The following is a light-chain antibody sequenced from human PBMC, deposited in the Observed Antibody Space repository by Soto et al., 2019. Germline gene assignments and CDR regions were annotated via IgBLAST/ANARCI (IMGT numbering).Light chain of an antibody. Sequence: IVMTQSPATLSVSPGERATLSCRASQSVSSYLAWYQQKPGQAPRLLIYGASSRATGIPDRFSGSGSGTDFTLTISRLEPEDFAVYYCQQYGSSPPITFGQGTRLEIK. CDR2: GAS. CDR1: QSVSSY. J-gene: IGKJ5*01. CDR3: QQYGSSPPIT. V-gene: IGKV3-20*01.